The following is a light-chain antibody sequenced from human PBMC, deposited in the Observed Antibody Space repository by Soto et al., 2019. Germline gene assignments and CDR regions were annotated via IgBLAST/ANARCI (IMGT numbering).Light chain of an antibody. J-gene: IGKJ1*01. CDR3: HQYGSSPRT. V-gene: IGKV3-20*01. CDR2: GAS. CDR1: LSVSSSY. Sequence: ELVLTQSPGTLSLSPGERATLSCRASLSVSSSYLAWYQQKPGQAPRLLIYGASSRTTRIPDRFSGSGSGTDFTLPISRLEPEDFAVYYCHQYGSSPRTVGQGTTVDIK.